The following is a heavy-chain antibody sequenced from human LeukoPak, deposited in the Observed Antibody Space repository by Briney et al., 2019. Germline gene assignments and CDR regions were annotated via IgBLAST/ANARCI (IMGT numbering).Heavy chain of an antibody. CDR1: GGSMSSCY. V-gene: IGHV4-4*07. J-gene: IGHJ4*02. CDR3: ARTSATGATFLDY. Sequence: SETLSLTCTVSGGSMSSCYWSWIRQPAGKGLEWIGRVNSSGGTHYNPSLKSRVTMSVDTSKNQFSLKVTYVTAADTAVYYCARTSATGATFLDYWGQGTLVTVSS. D-gene: IGHD1-26*01. CDR2: VNSSGGT.